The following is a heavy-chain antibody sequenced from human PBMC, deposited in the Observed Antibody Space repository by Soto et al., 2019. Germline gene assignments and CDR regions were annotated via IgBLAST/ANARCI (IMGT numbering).Heavy chain of an antibody. V-gene: IGHV3-33*01. D-gene: IGHD2-2*01. CDR2: IWFDGSKK. J-gene: IGHJ6*02. CDR1: GLTFRSYG. Sequence: QMQLVESGGGVVQPGRSLRLSCAAAGLTFRSYGIHWFRQAPGKGLEWVALIWFDGSKKYYVDSVKGRFAVSRDNSKNTLYLQMNSLRVEDTAVYYCARDRLVPYGYGMDVWGQGTTVTVSS. CDR3: ARDRLVPYGYGMDV.